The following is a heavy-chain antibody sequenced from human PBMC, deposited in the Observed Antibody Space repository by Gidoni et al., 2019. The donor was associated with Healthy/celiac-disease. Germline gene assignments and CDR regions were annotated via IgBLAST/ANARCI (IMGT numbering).Heavy chain of an antibody. CDR2: INHSGST. V-gene: IGHV4-34*01. CDR1: GGSFRGYY. Sequence: QVQLQQWGAGLLKPSETLSLTCAVYGGSFRGYYWSWIRQPPGKGLEWIGEINHSGSTNYNPSLKSRVTISVDTSKNQFSRKLSSVTAADTAVYYCASSGRGSSGYYVRFWYFDLWGRGTLVTVSS. D-gene: IGHD3-22*01. J-gene: IGHJ2*01. CDR3: ASSGRGSSGYYVRFWYFDL.